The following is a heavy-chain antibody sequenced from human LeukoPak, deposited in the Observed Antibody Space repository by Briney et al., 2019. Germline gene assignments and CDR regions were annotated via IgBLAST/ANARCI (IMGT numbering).Heavy chain of an antibody. CDR2: ISAGGSVP. V-gene: IGHV3-74*01. Sequence: GGSLRLSCADSGFTFSRYWMRWVRQTPGKGLVWVSCISAGGSVPRYAASVKGRFTISRDNTKSTLYLQMHSLRAEGTAVYYCATAGGDGSRMGFDPWGQGTLVTVSS. J-gene: IGHJ5*02. CDR3: ATAGGDGSRMGFDP. D-gene: IGHD2-15*01. CDR1: GFTFSRYW.